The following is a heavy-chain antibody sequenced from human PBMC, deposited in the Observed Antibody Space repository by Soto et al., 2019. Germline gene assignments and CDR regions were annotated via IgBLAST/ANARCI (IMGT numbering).Heavy chain of an antibody. D-gene: IGHD2-2*01. CDR3: ARDRVIRSTTLAHWFDP. V-gene: IGHV4-31*03. J-gene: IGHJ5*02. CDR1: SGSITSDGYY. Sequence: QVQLLESGPGLVKPSQTLSLTCTVSSGSITSDGYYWSWLRQSSGKVLEWIGYIYNNGRTYYNPSLESRVTISIDTPSHQSSLSLTSVTAADTAVYYCARDRVIRSTTLAHWFDPWGQGIQVTVSS. CDR2: IYNNGRT.